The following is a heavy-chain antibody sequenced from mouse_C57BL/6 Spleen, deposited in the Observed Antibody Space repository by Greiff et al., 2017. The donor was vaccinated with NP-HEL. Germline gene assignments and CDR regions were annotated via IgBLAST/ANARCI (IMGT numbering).Heavy chain of an antibody. V-gene: IGHV5-6*02. J-gene: IGHJ2*01. D-gene: IGHD4-1*01. Sequence: DVKLVESGGDLVKPGGSLKLSCAASGFTFSSYGMSWVRQTPDKRLEWVATISSGGSYTYYPDSVKGRFTISRDNAKNTLYLQMSSLKSEDTAMYYCARQGLGRDFDYWGQGTTLTVSS. CDR3: ARQGLGRDFDY. CDR1: GFTFSSYG. CDR2: ISSGGSYT.